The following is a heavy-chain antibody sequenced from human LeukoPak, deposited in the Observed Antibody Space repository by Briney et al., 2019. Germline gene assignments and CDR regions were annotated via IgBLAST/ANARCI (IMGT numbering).Heavy chain of an antibody. CDR1: GFTLSNYW. D-gene: IGHD2-2*01. Sequence: GGSLRLSCAASGFTLSNYWMHWVRQAPGKGLVWVSRIKTDGVTTNYADSVKGRFTISRDNAKNTLYLQMNSLRAEDTAVYYCATYSSSNGREFQYWGQGTLVTVSS. J-gene: IGHJ1*01. CDR3: ATYSSSNGREFQY. CDR2: IKTDGVTT. V-gene: IGHV3-74*01.